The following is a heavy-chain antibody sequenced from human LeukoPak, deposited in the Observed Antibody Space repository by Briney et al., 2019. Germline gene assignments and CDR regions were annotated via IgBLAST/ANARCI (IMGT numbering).Heavy chain of an antibody. CDR1: GFTFSSYS. CDR3: AKDRRGLWFGELLYSPNYFDY. CDR2: ISSSSSYI. D-gene: IGHD3-10*01. J-gene: IGHJ4*02. V-gene: IGHV3-21*04. Sequence: GGSLRLSCAASGFTFSSYSMNWVRQAPGKGLEWVSSISSSSSYIYYADSVKGRFTISRDNSKNTLYLQMNSLRAEDTAVYYCAKDRRGLWFGELLYSPNYFDYWGQGTLVTVSS.